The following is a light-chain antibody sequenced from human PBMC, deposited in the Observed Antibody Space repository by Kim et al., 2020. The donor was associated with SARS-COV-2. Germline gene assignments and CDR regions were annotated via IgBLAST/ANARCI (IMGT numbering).Light chain of an antibody. CDR2: YDS. CDR3: QVWDSRSDHWV. J-gene: IGLJ3*02. CDR1: NIGSKS. V-gene: IGLV3-21*04. Sequence: SYELTQPPSVSVAPGKTARITCGGNNIGSKSVHWYQQKPGQAPVLVIYYDSDRPSGIPERFSGSNSGNTATLTISRVEAGGEADYYCQVWDSRSDHWVFG.